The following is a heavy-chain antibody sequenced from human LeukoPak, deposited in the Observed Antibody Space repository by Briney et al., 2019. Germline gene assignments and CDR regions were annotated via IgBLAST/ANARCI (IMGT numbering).Heavy chain of an antibody. D-gene: IGHD3-16*01. CDR1: GFSFSDYG. J-gene: IGHJ5*02. CDR3: ARAKPGGNWFDP. Sequence: GGSLRLSCAASGFSFSDYGMNWVRQAPGKGLLWVSRINTDGSGTIYADSVKGRFTISRDNVNNTLYLQMNSLRAEDTALYYCARAKPGGNWFDPWGQGTLVTVSS. V-gene: IGHV3-74*01. CDR2: INTDGSGT.